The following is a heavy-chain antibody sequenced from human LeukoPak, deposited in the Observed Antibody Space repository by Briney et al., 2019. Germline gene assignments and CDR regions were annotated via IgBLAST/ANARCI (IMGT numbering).Heavy chain of an antibody. D-gene: IGHD5-18*01. V-gene: IGHV4-59*02. CDR1: GGSVSSYF. J-gene: IGHJ4*02. Sequence: TSETLSLTCTVSGGSVSSYFWSWIRQPPGKGLEWIGYIYFTGSTKYNPSLKSRVTISLDTSKNQFSLKLNSVTAADTAVYYCARSERGYSYGWYDYWGQGTLVTVSS. CDR2: IYFTGST. CDR3: ARSERGYSYGWYDY.